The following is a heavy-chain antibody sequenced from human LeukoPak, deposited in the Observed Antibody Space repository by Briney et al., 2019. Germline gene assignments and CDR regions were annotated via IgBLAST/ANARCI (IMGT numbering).Heavy chain of an antibody. CDR2: IYYSGTT. Sequence: SETLPLTCTVSGVSISSTSYYWGWIRQTPGKGLEWIGSIYYSGTTYYNPSLKSRVTISVDTSKNQFSLKLRSVTAADTAVFYCARLGDYYVSGTYYFDSWGPGTLVTVSS. D-gene: IGHD3-10*01. V-gene: IGHV4-39*01. CDR1: GVSISSTSYY. J-gene: IGHJ4*02. CDR3: ARLGDYYVSGTYYFDS.